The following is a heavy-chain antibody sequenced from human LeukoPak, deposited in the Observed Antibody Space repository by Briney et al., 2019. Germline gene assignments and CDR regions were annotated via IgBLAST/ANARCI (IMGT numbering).Heavy chain of an antibody. Sequence: GGSLRLSCAASGFTFKTYAMHWVRQAPGKGLEWVANIKQDESEKFYVDSVKGRFSISRDNAGNSLYLQINSLRVEDTAVYYCARGGSFSSLYGISWDYWGQGALVTVSS. CDR1: GFTFKTYA. D-gene: IGHD2-15*01. V-gene: IGHV3-7*01. J-gene: IGHJ4*02. CDR3: ARGGSFSSLYGISWDY. CDR2: IKQDESEK.